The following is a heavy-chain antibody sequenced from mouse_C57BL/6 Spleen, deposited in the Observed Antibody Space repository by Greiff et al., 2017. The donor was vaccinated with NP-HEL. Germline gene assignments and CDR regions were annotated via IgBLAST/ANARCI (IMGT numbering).Heavy chain of an antibody. V-gene: IGHV1-69*01. CDR1: GYTFTSYW. CDR3: ARWGFRFAY. CDR2: IDPSDSYT. Sequence: QVQLQQPGAELVMPGASVKLSCKASGYTFTSYWMHWVKQRPGQGLEWIGEIDPSDSYTNYNQKFKGKSTLTVDKSSSTAYMQLSSLTSEDSAVYYCARWGFRFAYWGQGTLVTVSA. J-gene: IGHJ3*01.